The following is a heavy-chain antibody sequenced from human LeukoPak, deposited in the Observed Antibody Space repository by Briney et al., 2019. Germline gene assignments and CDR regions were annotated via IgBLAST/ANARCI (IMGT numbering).Heavy chain of an antibody. CDR1: GFTFSSYS. Sequence: GGSLRLSCAASGFTFSSYSMNWVRQAPGKGLEWVSSISSSSSYIYYADSVKGRFTISRDNSKNTLYLQMTSLRAEDTAVYYCAKDRVTAAGYYFDYWGQGTLVTVSS. D-gene: IGHD6-13*01. V-gene: IGHV3-21*01. CDR2: ISSSSSYI. CDR3: AKDRVTAAGYYFDY. J-gene: IGHJ4*02.